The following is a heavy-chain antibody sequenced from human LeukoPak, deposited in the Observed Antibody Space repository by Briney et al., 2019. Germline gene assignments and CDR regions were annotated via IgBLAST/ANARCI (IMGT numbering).Heavy chain of an antibody. Sequence: PSETLSLTCTVSGVSISSYYWSWIRQPPGKGLEWIGYIYYSGSTNYNPSLKSRVTISVDTSKNQFSLKLSSVTAADTAVYYCARGRYIDSGIDSGSYNVFDYWGQGTLVTVSS. CDR1: GVSISSYY. J-gene: IGHJ4*02. D-gene: IGHD3-10*01. CDR2: IYYSGST. CDR3: ARGRYIDSGIDSGSYNVFDY. V-gene: IGHV4-59*08.